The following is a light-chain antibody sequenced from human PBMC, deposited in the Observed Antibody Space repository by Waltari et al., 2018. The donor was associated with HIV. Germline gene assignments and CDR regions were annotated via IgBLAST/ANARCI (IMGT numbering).Light chain of an antibody. Sequence: QTVVTQEPSFSVSPGGTVTLTCGLNSDSVSTSNYPSWYQQTPGRAPPTAVSSTTTRSSGGPVRCSGSILGNKAALTSTGAQADDDSDYYCVLYMSSGAWVFGGGTKVTVL. V-gene: IGLV8-61*01. J-gene: IGLJ3*02. CDR3: VLYMSSGAWV. CDR2: STT. CDR1: SDSVSTSNY.